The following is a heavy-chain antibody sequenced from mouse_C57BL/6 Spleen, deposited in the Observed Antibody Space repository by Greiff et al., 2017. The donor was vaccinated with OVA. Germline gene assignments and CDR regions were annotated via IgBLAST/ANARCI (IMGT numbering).Heavy chain of an antibody. CDR1: GYTFTDYY. Sequence: EVQLQQSGPELVKPGASVKISCKASGYTFTDYYMNWVKQSHGKSLEWIGDINPNNGGTSYNQKFKGKATLTVDKSSSTAYMELRSLTSEDSAVYYCARQGDSNYNWYFDVWGTGTTVTVSS. CDR3: ARQGDSNYNWYFDV. D-gene: IGHD2-5*01. J-gene: IGHJ1*03. V-gene: IGHV1-26*01. CDR2: INPNNGGT.